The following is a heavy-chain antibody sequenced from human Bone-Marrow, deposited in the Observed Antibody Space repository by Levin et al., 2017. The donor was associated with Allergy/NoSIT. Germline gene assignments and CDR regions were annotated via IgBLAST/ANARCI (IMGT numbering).Heavy chain of an antibody. Sequence: PGGSLRLSCAASGFTFNNAWMNWVRQAPGKGLEWVGRIKSKTDGGTKDYAAPVEGRFTISRDDSKTTLYLQMNSLKTEDTAVYYCTTDRPGTGTTAYWGQGSLVTVSS. D-gene: IGHD1-7*01. J-gene: IGHJ4*02. CDR2: IKSKTDGGTK. CDR3: TTDRPGTGTTAY. CDR1: GFTFNNAW. V-gene: IGHV3-15*07.